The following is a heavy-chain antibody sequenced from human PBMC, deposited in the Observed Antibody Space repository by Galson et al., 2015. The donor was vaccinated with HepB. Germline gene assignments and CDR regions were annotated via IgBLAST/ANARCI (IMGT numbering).Heavy chain of an antibody. V-gene: IGHV1-46*03. J-gene: IGHJ2*01. D-gene: IGHD6-13*01. Sequence: SVKVSCKASGYTFTSYYMHWVRQAPGQGLEWMGIINPSGGSTSYAQKFQGRVTMTRDTSTSTVYMELSSLRSEDTAVYYCASAVPYSSSPAAAGYFDLWGRGTLVTVSS. CDR2: INPSGGST. CDR3: ASAVPYSSSPAAAGYFDL. CDR1: GYTFTSYY.